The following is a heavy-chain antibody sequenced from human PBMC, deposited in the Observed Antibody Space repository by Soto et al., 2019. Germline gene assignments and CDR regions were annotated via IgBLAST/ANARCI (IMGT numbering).Heavy chain of an antibody. CDR2: ISGSGGST. D-gene: IGHD4-17*01. CDR3: AKDQVTYGDYDWGLFAFDI. CDR1: GFTFSSYA. J-gene: IGHJ3*02. V-gene: IGHV3-23*01. Sequence: PGGSLSLSCAASGFTFSSYAMSWVRQAPGKGPEWVSAISGSGGSTYYADYVKGRFPISRDNSKNTLYLQMNSLRARDTAVYYCAKDQVTYGDYDWGLFAFDIWRQGTMVTVS.